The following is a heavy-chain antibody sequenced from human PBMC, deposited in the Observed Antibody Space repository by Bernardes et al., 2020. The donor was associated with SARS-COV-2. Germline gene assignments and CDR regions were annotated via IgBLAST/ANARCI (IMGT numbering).Heavy chain of an antibody. D-gene: IGHD3-22*01. CDR1: GGSINNSSYY. J-gene: IGHJ3*02. Sequence: SGTLSLTCTVSGGSINNSSYYWGWHRPRPGKGLVWIVNIYCSGTTFYNPSLESRVTISVDTTKNQLSLKISSVTAADTAIYYCASRYFYDSSGYYYIQACDTWGQGTMVTVSS. CDR2: IYCSGTT. CDR3: ASRYFYDSSGYYYIQACDT. V-gene: IGHV4-39*01.